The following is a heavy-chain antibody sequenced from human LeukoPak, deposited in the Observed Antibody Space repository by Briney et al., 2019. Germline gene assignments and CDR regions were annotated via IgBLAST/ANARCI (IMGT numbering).Heavy chain of an antibody. Sequence: TGGSLRLSCAASGFTFSSYGMHWVRQAPGKGLEWVAFIRYDGSNKYYADSVKGRFTISRDNAKNSLYLQMNSLRAEDTAVYYCARETSYGYNFFDPWGQGTLVTVSS. CDR3: ARETSYGYNFFDP. D-gene: IGHD5-24*01. V-gene: IGHV3-30*02. CDR2: IRYDGSNK. J-gene: IGHJ5*02. CDR1: GFTFSSYG.